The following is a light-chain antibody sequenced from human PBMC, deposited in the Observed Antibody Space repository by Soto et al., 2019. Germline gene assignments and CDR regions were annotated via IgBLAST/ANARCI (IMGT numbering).Light chain of an antibody. CDR2: DVS. J-gene: IGLJ1*01. CDR1: SSDVGTYDF. V-gene: IGLV2-11*01. Sequence: QSVLTQPRSVSGSPGQSVTISCTGTSSDVGTYDFVSWYQQHPGKAPRLMIFDVSERPSGVPDRFSGSKSGNTASLTISGLQAEDEADYYCCLYAVTFYVFRTGTKLTVL. CDR3: CLYAVTFYV.